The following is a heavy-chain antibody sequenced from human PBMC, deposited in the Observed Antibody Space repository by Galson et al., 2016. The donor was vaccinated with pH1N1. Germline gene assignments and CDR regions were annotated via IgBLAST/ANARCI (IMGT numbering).Heavy chain of an antibody. V-gene: IGHV3-23*01. Sequence: SLRLSCAVSGFTFSSYGMCWLRQAPGKGLERLAAISGGGSSTYHADSVKGRFTISRDNSKNTLYLQMSSLTAEDTAVYYCAKYDGSGYYYSRRLSWGQGTLVTVSS. CDR2: ISGGGSST. J-gene: IGHJ5*02. CDR1: GFTFSSYG. CDR3: AKYDGSGYYYSRRLS. D-gene: IGHD3-22*01.